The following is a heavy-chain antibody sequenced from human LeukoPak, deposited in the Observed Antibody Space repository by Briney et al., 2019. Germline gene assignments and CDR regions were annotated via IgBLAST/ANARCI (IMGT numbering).Heavy chain of an antibody. J-gene: IGHJ4*02. Sequence: ASVKVSCKASGYTFTGYYMHWVRQAPGQGLEWMGWINPNSGGTNYAQKFQGRVTVTRDTSISTAYMELSRLRSDDTAVYYCARGDITMIVVVLFDYWGQGTLVTVSS. CDR1: GYTFTGYY. CDR3: ARGDITMIVVVLFDY. V-gene: IGHV1-2*02. CDR2: INPNSGGT. D-gene: IGHD3-22*01.